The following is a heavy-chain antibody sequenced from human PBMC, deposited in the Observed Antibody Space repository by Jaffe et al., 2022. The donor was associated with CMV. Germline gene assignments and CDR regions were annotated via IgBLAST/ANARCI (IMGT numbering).Heavy chain of an antibody. D-gene: IGHD3-9*01. Sequence: EVQLVESGGVVVQPGGSLRLSCAASGFTFDDYTMHWVRQAPGKGLEWVSLISWDGGSTYYADSVKGRFTISRDNSKNSLYLQMNSLRTEDTALYYCAILAATGLKDRPEDILTGYYADYYYYYMDVWGKGTTVTVSS. V-gene: IGHV3-43*01. CDR3: AILAATGLKDRPEDILTGYYADYYYYYMDV. J-gene: IGHJ6*03. CDR2: ISWDGGST. CDR1: GFTFDDYT.